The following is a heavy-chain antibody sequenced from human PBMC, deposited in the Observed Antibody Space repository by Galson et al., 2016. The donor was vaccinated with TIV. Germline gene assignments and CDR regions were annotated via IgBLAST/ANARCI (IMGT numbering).Heavy chain of an antibody. D-gene: IGHD3-9*01. Sequence: SLRLSCAASGFTFSTYAIHWVRQAPGKGLEWVSIISYDGSNKFYADSVKGRFTASRENSKSTLYLQMTGLRGYYTAVYYCARENLDPDYGMDVWGQGTTVIVSS. CDR1: GFTFSTYA. CDR3: ARENLDPDYGMDV. J-gene: IGHJ6*02. CDR2: ISYDGSNK. V-gene: IGHV3-30-3*01.